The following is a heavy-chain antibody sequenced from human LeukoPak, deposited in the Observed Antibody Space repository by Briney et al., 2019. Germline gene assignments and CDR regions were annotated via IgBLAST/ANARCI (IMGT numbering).Heavy chain of an antibody. CDR2: IHSTEST. J-gene: IGHJ4*02. Sequence: SETLSLTCTVSGCSISSYYWSWIRQPPGKFLEWIGYIHSTESTIYNPSLKSRVTISVDTFKIQFSLKLSSVTAADAAVYYCVRDVYGDPFDYWGQGTLVTVSS. CDR3: VRDVYGDPFDY. V-gene: IGHV4-59*01. D-gene: IGHD4-17*01. CDR1: GCSISSYY.